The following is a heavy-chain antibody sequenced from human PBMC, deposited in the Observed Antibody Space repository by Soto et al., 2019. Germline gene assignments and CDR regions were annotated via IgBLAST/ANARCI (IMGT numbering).Heavy chain of an antibody. V-gene: IGHV3-72*01. CDR2: TRNKANSYTT. CDR3: TRSSGTYRYFDF. Sequence: EVQLVESGGGLVQPGGSLRLSCAVSGFTFSDYYMDWVRQAPGKGLEWVARTRNKANSYTTEYAASEKGRFTISRDDSKKSLYLQMNSLKTEDTAVYYCTRSSGTYRYFDFWGRGTLVTVSS. J-gene: IGHJ2*01. CDR1: GFTFSDYY. D-gene: IGHD1-26*01.